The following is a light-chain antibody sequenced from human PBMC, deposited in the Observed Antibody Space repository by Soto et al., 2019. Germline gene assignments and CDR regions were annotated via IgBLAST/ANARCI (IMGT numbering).Light chain of an antibody. Sequence: DLQMTQSPSTLSASVGDRVTITCRASQSISDWLAWYQQKPGKAPNLLIYKASSLESGVPSRFSGSGSGTEFTLTISSVQPDDFAAYYCQQYKSDPYTFGQGTKLEIK. J-gene: IGKJ2*01. CDR2: KAS. CDR1: QSISDW. CDR3: QQYKSDPYT. V-gene: IGKV1-5*03.